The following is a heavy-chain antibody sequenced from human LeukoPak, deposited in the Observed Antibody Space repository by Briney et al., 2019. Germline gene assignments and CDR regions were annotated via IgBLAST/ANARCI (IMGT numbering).Heavy chain of an antibody. D-gene: IGHD6-6*01. J-gene: IGHJ5*01. CDR3: ARGGGSSWFDR. CDR1: GYTFTAYY. CDR2: MNPVSGDT. V-gene: IGHV1-2*02. Sequence: GASVKVSCKASGYTFTAYYIHRVRQAPAQGLEWKGWMNPVSGDTNYAQTFRGRVTMTRDSSISTAYMQLDRLRTDDMADTALYDCARGGGSSWFDRWGQGSLVTVYS.